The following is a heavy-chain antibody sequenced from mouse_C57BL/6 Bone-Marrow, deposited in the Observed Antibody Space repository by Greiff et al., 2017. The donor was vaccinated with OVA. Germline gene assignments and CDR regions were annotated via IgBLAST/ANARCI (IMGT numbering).Heavy chain of an antibody. D-gene: IGHD2-4*01. J-gene: IGHJ3*01. CDR3: ARDGGENDYDWFAY. CDR2: INYDGSST. Sequence: EVQLVESEGGLVQPGSSMKLSCTASGFTFSDYYMAWVRQVPEKGLEWVANINYDGSSTYYLDSLKSRFIISRDNAKNILYLQMSSLKSEDTATYYCARDGGENDYDWFAYWGQGTLVTVSA. V-gene: IGHV5-16*01. CDR1: GFTFSDYY.